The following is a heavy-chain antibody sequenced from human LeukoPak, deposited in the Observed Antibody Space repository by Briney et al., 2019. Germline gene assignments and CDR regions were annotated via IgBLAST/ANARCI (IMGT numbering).Heavy chain of an antibody. Sequence: GGSLRLSCTASGFTFSGKSMNWVRQAPGKGLEWVSLIDDDFTTKYADSVKGRFTISRDNSKSKLYLQMISLRAEDTALYYCAGVTGTYYNWYFDLWGRGTLVTVSS. D-gene: IGHD3-10*01. CDR1: GFTFSGKS. CDR2: IDDDFTT. CDR3: AGVTGTYYNWYFDL. V-gene: IGHV3-66*01. J-gene: IGHJ2*01.